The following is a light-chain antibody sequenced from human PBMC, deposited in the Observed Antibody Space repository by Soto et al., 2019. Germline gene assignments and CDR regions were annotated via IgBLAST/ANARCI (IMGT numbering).Light chain of an antibody. CDR1: QSISSW. CDR2: DAS. V-gene: IGKV1-5*01. Sequence: DIQMTQSPSTLSASVGDRVTMTCRASQSISSWLAWYQQKPGKAPKLLIYDASSLESGVPSGFSGSGSGTEFTLTISSLQPDDFATYYCQQYNSYWTLGQGTKVDIK. J-gene: IGKJ1*01. CDR3: QQYNSYWT.